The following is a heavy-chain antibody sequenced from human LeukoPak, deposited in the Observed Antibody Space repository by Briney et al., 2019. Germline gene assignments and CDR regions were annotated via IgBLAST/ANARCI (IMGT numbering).Heavy chain of an antibody. D-gene: IGHD3-10*01. CDR2: ISSSGSTI. V-gene: IGHV3-11*04. J-gene: IGHJ3*02. Sequence: GGSLRLSCAASGFTFSDYYMSWIRQAPGKGLEWVSYISSSGSTIYYADSVKGRFTISRDNAQNSLYLQMNSLRAEDTAVYYCSRDPHHSSGNYYISNAFDIWGQGTMVTVSS. CDR1: GFTFSDYY. CDR3: SRDPHHSSGNYYISNAFDI.